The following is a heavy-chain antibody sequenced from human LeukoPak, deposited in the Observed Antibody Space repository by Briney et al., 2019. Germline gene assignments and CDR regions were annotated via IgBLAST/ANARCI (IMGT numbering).Heavy chain of an antibody. Sequence: ASVKVSCTTSGYSFTSNYIHWVRQAPGQGLEWMGMIYPRDGSTSYAQKFQGRVTVTRDTSTSTVHMELSGLRSEDTAVYYCARDQEAFDYWGQGTLVTVSS. CDR2: IYPRDGST. V-gene: IGHV1-46*01. CDR3: ARDQEAFDY. J-gene: IGHJ4*02. CDR1: GYSFTSNY.